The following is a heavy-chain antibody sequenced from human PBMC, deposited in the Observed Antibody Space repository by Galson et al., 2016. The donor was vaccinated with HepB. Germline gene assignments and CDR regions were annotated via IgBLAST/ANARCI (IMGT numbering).Heavy chain of an antibody. V-gene: IGHV2-5*02. CDR2: IYWDNDK. Sequence: PALVKPTQTLTLTCTFSGFSLATGGLGVGWIRQPPGKALGWVALIYWDNDKYYSPSLKNRLTITMDTSRNQVVLEMTNMDPVDTSTYYCAHTRLQNDWFDPWGEGLLVTVSS. CDR3: AHTRLQNDWFDP. D-gene: IGHD2-21*02. J-gene: IGHJ5*02. CDR1: GFSLATGGLG.